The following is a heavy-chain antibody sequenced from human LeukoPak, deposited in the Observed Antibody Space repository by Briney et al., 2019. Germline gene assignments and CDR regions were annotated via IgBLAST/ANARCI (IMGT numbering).Heavy chain of an antibody. CDR3: ARDMYSSGRVPFDY. V-gene: IGHV1-46*01. Sequence: GASVKVSCKASGYIFTSYYMHWVRQAPGQGLEWMGIINPSGGSTNYAQKLQGRVTMTTDTSTSTAYMELRSLRSDDTAIYYCARDMYSSGRVPFDYWGQGTLVTVSS. CDR2: INPSGGST. D-gene: IGHD6-19*01. J-gene: IGHJ4*02. CDR1: GYIFTSYY.